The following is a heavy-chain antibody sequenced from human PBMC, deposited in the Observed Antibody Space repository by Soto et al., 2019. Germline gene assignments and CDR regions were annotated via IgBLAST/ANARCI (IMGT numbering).Heavy chain of an antibody. J-gene: IGHJ6*02. V-gene: IGHV2-70*11. Sequence: SGPTLVNPTQTLTLTCTFSGFSLSTSGMCVSWIRQPPGKALEWLARIYWDDDKYYSTSLKTRLTISKDTSKNQVVLTMTNMDPVDTATYYCARMSLPPRYFDWLPDPNYYYYGMDVWGQGTTVTVSS. CDR3: ARMSLPPRYFDWLPDPNYYYYGMDV. D-gene: IGHD3-9*01. CDR2: IYWDDDK. CDR1: GFSLSTSGMC.